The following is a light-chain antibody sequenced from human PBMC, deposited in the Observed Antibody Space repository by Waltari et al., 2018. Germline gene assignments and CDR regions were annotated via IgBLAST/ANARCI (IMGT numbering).Light chain of an antibody. J-gene: IGLJ2*01. CDR3: AAWDDSLSGVL. CDR1: SSNIGSNY. V-gene: IGLV1-47*01. Sequence: SVLTQPPSASGTPGQRVTIPCSGSSSNIGSNYVYWYQQLPGPAPKLPTYRNNQRPSGVPDRFSGSKSGTSASLAISGLRSEDEADYYCAAWDDSLSGVLFGGGTKLTV. CDR2: RNN.